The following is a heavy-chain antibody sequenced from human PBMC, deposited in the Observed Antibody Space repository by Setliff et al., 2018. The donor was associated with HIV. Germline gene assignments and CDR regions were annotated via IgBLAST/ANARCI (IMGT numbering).Heavy chain of an antibody. CDR2: MNPNSGNT. CDR3: ARGRVMVYANRRYYYYMDV. D-gene: IGHD2-8*01. V-gene: IGHV1-8*02. CDR1: GYRFNTYG. J-gene: IGHJ6*03. Sequence: ASVKVSCKASGYRFNTYGISWVRQAAGQGLEWMGWMNPNSGNTVYAQRFKGRVTMTRNTSLSTAYMELSSLRSEDTAVYYCARGRVMVYANRRYYYYMDVWGKGTTVTVSS.